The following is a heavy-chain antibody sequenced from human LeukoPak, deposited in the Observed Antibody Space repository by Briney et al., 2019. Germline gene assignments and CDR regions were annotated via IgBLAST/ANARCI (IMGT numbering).Heavy chain of an antibody. V-gene: IGHV4-30-2*01. CDR3: ATNKGINYDF. Sequence: SETLSLTCAVSGTSISSADNSWTWVRQPPGKGLEWIGVIVHSGSTYYNPSLQSRVTISVDKSNNQVSLKLSFVTVADTAVYYCATNKGINYDFWGQGILVTVSS. CDR1: GTSISSADNS. D-gene: IGHD1/OR15-1a*01. J-gene: IGHJ4*02. CDR2: IVHSGST.